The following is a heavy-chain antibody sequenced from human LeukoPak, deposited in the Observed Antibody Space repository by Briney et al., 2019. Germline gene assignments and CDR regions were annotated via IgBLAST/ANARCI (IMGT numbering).Heavy chain of an antibody. CDR2: IIPIFGTA. V-gene: IGHV1-69*06. J-gene: IGHJ5*02. CDR3: ARDRPSYYDSSGGPHGFDP. D-gene: IGHD3-22*01. CDR1: GCTFSSYA. Sequence: SVKVSCKASGCTFSSYAISWVRQAPGQGLEWMGGIIPIFGTANYAQKFQGRVTITADKSTSTAYMALSRLRSEDTAVYYFARDRPSYYDSSGGPHGFDPWGQGTLVTVSS.